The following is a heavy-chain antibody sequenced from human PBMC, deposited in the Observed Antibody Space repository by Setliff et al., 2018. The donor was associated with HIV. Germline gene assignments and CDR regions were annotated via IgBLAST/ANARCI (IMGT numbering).Heavy chain of an antibody. V-gene: IGHV1-2*06. CDR3: ARGRFLQWSPSGFDY. CDR2: LNTNSGDS. D-gene: IGHD3-3*01. CDR1: GYTFTAYY. Sequence: ASVQVSCKASGYTFTAYYLHWVRQAPGQGLEWMGRLNTNSGDSDLAQKFQGRVTMTRDTSISTAYMELRSLKSDDTAVYYCARGRFLQWSPSGFDYWGQGTLVTVSS. J-gene: IGHJ4*02.